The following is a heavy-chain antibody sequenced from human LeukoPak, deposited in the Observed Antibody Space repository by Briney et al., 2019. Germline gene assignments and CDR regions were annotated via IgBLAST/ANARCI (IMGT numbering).Heavy chain of an antibody. J-gene: IGHJ4*02. CDR2: IIPIFGTA. D-gene: IGHD3-22*01. Sequence: ASVKVSCKASGGTFSSYAISWVRQAPGQGLEWMGGIIPIFGTANYAQKFQGRVTITADESTSTAYMELSSLRSEDTAVSYCARVYYDTSGYPLKDYWGQGTLVTVSS. CDR1: GGTFSSYA. CDR3: ARVYYDTSGYPLKDY. V-gene: IGHV1-69*13.